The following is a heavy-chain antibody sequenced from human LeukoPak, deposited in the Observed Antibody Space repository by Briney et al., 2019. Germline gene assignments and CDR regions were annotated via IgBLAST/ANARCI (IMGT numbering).Heavy chain of an antibody. CDR2: ISAGGGVT. CDR1: GFTFSNYA. V-gene: IGHV3-23*01. Sequence: GGSLRLSCAVSGFTFSNYALVWVRQAPGKGLDWVSSISAGGGVTSNADSVKGRFTISRDNSKNTLYLQMNSLRAEDTAMYYCAKAARTTVTYSFDSWGQGTLVTVSS. D-gene: IGHD4-17*01. CDR3: AKAARTTVTYSFDS. J-gene: IGHJ4*02.